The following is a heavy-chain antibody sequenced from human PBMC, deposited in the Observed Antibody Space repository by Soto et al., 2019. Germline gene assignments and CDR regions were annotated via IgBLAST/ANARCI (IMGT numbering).Heavy chain of an antibody. Sequence: EVQLVQSGAEVKKPGESLKISCKGSGDTFTSHWIAWVRQMPGKGLEWMGIIYPEDSDTRYSPSFEGQVTISADKSISTAYLQWSSLKASDAAIYYCASPQAIELGTIRGAFDLWGQGTVVTVSS. CDR2: IYPEDSDT. CDR1: GDTFTSHW. CDR3: ASPQAIELGTIRGAFDL. D-gene: IGHD1-1*01. J-gene: IGHJ3*01. V-gene: IGHV5-51*01.